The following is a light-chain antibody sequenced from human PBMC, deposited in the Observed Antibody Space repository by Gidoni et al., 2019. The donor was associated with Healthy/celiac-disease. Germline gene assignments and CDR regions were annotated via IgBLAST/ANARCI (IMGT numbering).Light chain of an antibody. CDR1: QSISSW. J-gene: IGKJ1*01. Sequence: DIQMTQSPSTLSSSVGDRVTITCRARQSISSWLAWYQQKPGKAPKLLIYKASSLESGVPSRFSGSGSGTEFTLTISSLQPDDFATYYCQQYNSYPLTFGQGTKVEIK. V-gene: IGKV1-5*03. CDR2: KAS. CDR3: QQYNSYPLT.